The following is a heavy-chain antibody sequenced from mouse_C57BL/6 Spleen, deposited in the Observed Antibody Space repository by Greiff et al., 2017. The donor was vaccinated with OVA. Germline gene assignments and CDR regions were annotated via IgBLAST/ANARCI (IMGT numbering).Heavy chain of an antibody. CDR2: ISSGSSTI. CDR3: ARGNYGFLDY. V-gene: IGHV5-17*01. J-gene: IGHJ4*01. D-gene: IGHD2-1*01. Sequence: EVQLVESGGGLVKPGGSLKLSCAASGFTFSDYGMHWVRQAPEKGLEWVAYISSGSSTIYYADTVKGRFTISRDNAKNTLFLQMTSLRSEDTAMYYCARGNYGFLDYWGQGTSVTVSS. CDR1: GFTFSDYG.